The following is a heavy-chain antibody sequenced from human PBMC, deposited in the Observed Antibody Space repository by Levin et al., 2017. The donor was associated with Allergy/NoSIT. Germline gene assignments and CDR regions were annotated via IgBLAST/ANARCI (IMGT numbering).Heavy chain of an antibody. D-gene: IGHD6-19*01. J-gene: IGHJ6*02. Sequence: RAGGSLRLSCAASGFTFSSYAMHWVRQAPGKGLEYVSAISSNGGSTYYANSVKGRFTISRDNSKNTLYLQMGSLRAEDMAVYYCARRIAVAGTNYYGMDVWGQGTTVTVSS. CDR1: GFTFSSYA. CDR3: ARRIAVAGTNYYGMDV. V-gene: IGHV3-64*01. CDR2: ISSNGGST.